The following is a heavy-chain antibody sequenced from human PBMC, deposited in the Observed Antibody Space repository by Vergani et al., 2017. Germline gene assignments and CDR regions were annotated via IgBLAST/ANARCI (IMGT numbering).Heavy chain of an antibody. J-gene: IGHJ4*02. Sequence: EVQLVESGGGLVKPGGSLRLSCVASGFTFTTYGVGWVRQAPGKGLEWVSSISSSGNYIYYTDSMKGRFTISRDNAKSSLSLQMNSLRAEDTAVYYSARGDSSSSEGDYFDYWGQGTLVTVSS. CDR2: ISSSGNYI. CDR1: GFTFTTYG. CDR3: ARGDSSSSEGDYFDY. V-gene: IGHV3-21*01. D-gene: IGHD6-6*01.